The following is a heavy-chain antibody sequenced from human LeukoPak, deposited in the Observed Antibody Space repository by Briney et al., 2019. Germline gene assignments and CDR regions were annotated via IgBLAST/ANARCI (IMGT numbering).Heavy chain of an antibody. D-gene: IGHD5-12*01. CDR1: GYTFTSYD. CDR3: AREGGYVDIVATTDYYYYMDV. CDR2: MNPNSGNT. J-gene: IGHJ6*03. Sequence: ASVKVSCKASGYTFTSYDINWVRQATGQGLEWMGWMNPNSGNTNYAQKLQGRVTMTTDTSTSTAYMELRSLRSDDTAVYYRAREGGYVDIVATTDYYYYMDVWGKGTTVTVSS. V-gene: IGHV1-18*01.